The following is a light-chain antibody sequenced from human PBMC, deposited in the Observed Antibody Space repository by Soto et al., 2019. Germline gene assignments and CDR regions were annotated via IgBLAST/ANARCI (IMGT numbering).Light chain of an antibody. CDR1: QSISSY. J-gene: IGKJ1*01. Sequence: DIQMTQSPSSLSASVGVRVTITCRASQSISSYLNWYQQKPGKARKLLIYAASSLQSGVPSRFSGSGSGTDFTLTIISMPPEDFDTYYCQHSYSTPWSFGQGTQVEIK. V-gene: IGKV1-39*01. CDR3: QHSYSTPWS. CDR2: AAS.